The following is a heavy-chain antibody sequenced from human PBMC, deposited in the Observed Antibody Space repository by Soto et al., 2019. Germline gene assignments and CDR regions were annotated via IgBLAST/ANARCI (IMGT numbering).Heavy chain of an antibody. CDR1: GCSVRGSCYC. CDR2: IYHSGSS. V-gene: IGHV4-39*07. D-gene: IGHD3-3*01. Sequence: SETLSVTCTFSGCSVRGSCYCWAWIQQPPGKGLQWIGSIYHSGSSYYKSSLKSRVSISVDTSKNEISLKVRSVTAADTAVYYCARAGAESIPIFGVVAPYGLDVWGQGTKVTVSS. J-gene: IGHJ6*02. CDR3: ARAGAESIPIFGVVAPYGLDV.